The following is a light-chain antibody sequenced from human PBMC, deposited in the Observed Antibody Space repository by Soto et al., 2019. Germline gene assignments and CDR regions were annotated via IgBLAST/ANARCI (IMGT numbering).Light chain of an antibody. CDR3: HQYYKWPLT. J-gene: IGKJ4*01. Sequence: EIVLTQSPDTLSLPPGERATLSCRASQSAISNLAWYQQKPGQTPRLLIYDASTRATDIPARFSGSGSGTDFTLTISSLLSEDFAVYYCHQYYKWPLTFGGGTKVDIK. V-gene: IGKV3-15*01. CDR1: QSAISN. CDR2: DAS.